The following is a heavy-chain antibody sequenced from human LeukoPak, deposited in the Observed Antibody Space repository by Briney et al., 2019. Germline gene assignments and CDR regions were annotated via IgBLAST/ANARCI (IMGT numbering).Heavy chain of an antibody. Sequence: ASVKVSCKASGYTFTGYYMHWVRQAPGQGLEWMGWINPNSGGTNYAQKFQGRVTMTRDTSISTAYMELSRLRSDDTAVYYCARGPSIVLMVYAQRFDPWGQGTLVTVSS. V-gene: IGHV1-2*02. CDR3: ARGPSIVLMVYAQRFDP. CDR2: INPNSGGT. CDR1: GYTFTGYY. J-gene: IGHJ5*02. D-gene: IGHD2-8*01.